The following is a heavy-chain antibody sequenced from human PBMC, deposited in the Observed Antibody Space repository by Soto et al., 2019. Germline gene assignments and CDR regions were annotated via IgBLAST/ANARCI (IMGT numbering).Heavy chain of an antibody. Sequence: VQLVQSGEEGKKPGASVKVSCKASGYTFVNYVITWLPQAPRQGLEWMGWISPYTGNTHSASKVQGRLTMTTDTSTSTAYMDLGSLTSDDTAVYYCVMVDNYVTPTPQVVWGQGTTVTVSS. J-gene: IGHJ6*02. CDR2: ISPYTGNT. CDR3: VMVDNYVTPTPQVV. V-gene: IGHV1-18*01. CDR1: GYTFVNYV. D-gene: IGHD3-16*01.